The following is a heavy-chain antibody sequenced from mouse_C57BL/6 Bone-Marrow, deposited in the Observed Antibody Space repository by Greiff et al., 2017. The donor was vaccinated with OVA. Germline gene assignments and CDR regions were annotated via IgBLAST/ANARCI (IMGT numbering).Heavy chain of an antibody. V-gene: IGHV7-3*01. CDR3: ARFGGYYRGFAY. Sequence: EVQRVGSGGGLVQPGGSLSLPCAASGSPFTASYMSWVRQPLGKALEWLGFIRNKANGYTTEYSASVKGRFTISRDNSQSILYLQMNALGAEDRATDYWARFGGYYRGFAYWGQGTLVTVSA. J-gene: IGHJ3*01. D-gene: IGHD2-3*01. CDR2: IRNKANGYTT. CDR1: GSPFTASY.